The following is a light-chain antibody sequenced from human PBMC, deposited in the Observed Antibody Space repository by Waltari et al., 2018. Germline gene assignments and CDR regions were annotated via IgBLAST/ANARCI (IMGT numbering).Light chain of an antibody. CDR2: WAS. CDR1: QSLLYNSNNKND. CDR3: QQYYTAPYT. V-gene: IGKV4-1*01. Sequence: DIVMTQSPDSLAVSLGEKATINCKSNQSLLYNSNNKNDLAWYQQKPGPPLKLFFYWASSRESGVPDRFSGSGSGTDFTLTIGSLQAEDVAVYYCQQYYTAPYTFGQGTKLEIK. J-gene: IGKJ2*01.